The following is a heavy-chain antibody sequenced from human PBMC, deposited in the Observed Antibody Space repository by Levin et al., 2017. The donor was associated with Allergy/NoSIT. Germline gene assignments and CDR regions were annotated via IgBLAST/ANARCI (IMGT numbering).Heavy chain of an antibody. J-gene: IGHJ6*02. CDR3: ARILGSSGYYGMDV. CDR1: GFSLSNARMG. Sequence: SGPTLVKPTETLTLTCTVSGFSLSNARMGVSWIRQPPGKALEWLAHIFSNDEKSYSTSLKSRLTISKDTSKSQVVLTMTNMDPVDTATYYCARILGSSGYYGMDVWGQGTTVTVSS. D-gene: IGHD6-6*01. V-gene: IGHV2-26*01. CDR2: IFSNDEK.